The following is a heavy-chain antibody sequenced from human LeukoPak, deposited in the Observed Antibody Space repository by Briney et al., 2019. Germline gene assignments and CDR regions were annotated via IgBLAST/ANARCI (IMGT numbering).Heavy chain of an antibody. CDR3: ARDRVSGSGSIDY. D-gene: IGHD3-10*01. J-gene: IGHJ4*02. CDR2: ITGNSNYI. CDR1: GFTFNSYA. V-gene: IGHV3-21*01. Sequence: GGSLRLSCAASGFTFNSYAMSWVRQAPGKGLEWVSFITGNSNYIYYADSVKGRFTISRDNAKNSLYLQMNSLRVEDTAVYYCARDRVSGSGSIDYWGQGTLVTVSS.